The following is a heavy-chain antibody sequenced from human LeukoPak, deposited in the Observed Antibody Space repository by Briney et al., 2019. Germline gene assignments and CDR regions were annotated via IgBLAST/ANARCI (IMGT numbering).Heavy chain of an antibody. J-gene: IGHJ4*02. CDR1: GFTFSNAW. D-gene: IGHD2-15*01. V-gene: IGHV3-15*07. CDR2: NKSKTDGGTT. Sequence: GGSLRLSCAASGFTFSNAWMNWVRQAPGRGLEWVGRNKSKTDGGTTDYAAPVKGRFTISRDDSKNTLYLQMNSLKTEDTAVYYCTTGGCSGGSCYPRRHWGQGTLVTVSS. CDR3: TTGGCSGGSCYPRRH.